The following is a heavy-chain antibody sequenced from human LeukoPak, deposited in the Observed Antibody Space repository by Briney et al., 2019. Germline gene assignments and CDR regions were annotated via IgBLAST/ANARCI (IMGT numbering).Heavy chain of an antibody. CDR1: GYTLTELS. J-gene: IGHJ4*02. CDR2: FDPEDGET. Sequence: ASVKVSCKVSGYTLTELSMHWVRQAPGKGLEWMGGFDPEDGETIYAQKFQGRVTMTEDTSTDTAYMELSSLRSEDTAVYYCARVESRLRFLEWLLGYWGQGALVTVSS. V-gene: IGHV1-24*01. D-gene: IGHD3-3*01. CDR3: ARVESRLRFLEWLLGY.